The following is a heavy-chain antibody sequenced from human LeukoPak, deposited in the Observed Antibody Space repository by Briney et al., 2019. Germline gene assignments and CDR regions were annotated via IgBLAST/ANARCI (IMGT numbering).Heavy chain of an antibody. CDR2: IYYSGST. J-gene: IGHJ5*02. Sequence: SETLSLTCTVSGGSISSYYWSWIRQPPGKGLEWIGYIYYSGSTNYNLSLKSRVTISVDTSKNQFSLKLSSVTAADTAVYYCARESRAVAGWENWFDPWGQGTLVTVSS. CDR1: GGSISSYY. D-gene: IGHD6-19*01. V-gene: IGHV4-59*01. CDR3: ARESRAVAGWENWFDP.